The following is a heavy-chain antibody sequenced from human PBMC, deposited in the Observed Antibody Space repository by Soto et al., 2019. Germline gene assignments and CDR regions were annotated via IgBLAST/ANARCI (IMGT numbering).Heavy chain of an antibody. Sequence: SGPTLVNPTQTLTLTCTFSGFSLSTSGVGVGWIRQPPGKALEWLALIYWDDDKRYSPSLKSRLTITKDTSKNQVVLTMTNMDPVDTATYYCASPYCSGGSCYGSAFDIWGQGTMVSVSS. CDR1: GFSLSTSGVG. J-gene: IGHJ3*02. CDR2: IYWDDDK. V-gene: IGHV2-5*02. D-gene: IGHD2-15*01. CDR3: ASPYCSGGSCYGSAFDI.